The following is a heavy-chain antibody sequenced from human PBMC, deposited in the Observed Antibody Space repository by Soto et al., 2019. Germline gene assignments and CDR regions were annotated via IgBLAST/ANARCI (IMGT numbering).Heavy chain of an antibody. V-gene: IGHV5-10-1*01. Sequence: GESLKISCKGSGYSFTSYWISWVRQMPGKGLEWMGRIDPSDSYTNYSPSFQGHVTISADKSISTAYLQWSSLKASDTAMYYCASERYSSSSIDYWGQGTLVTVSS. D-gene: IGHD6-6*01. CDR1: GYSFTSYW. CDR3: ASERYSSSSIDY. CDR2: IDPSDSYT. J-gene: IGHJ4*02.